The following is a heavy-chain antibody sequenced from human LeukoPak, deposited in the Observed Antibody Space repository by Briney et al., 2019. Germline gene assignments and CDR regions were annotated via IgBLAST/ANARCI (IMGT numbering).Heavy chain of an antibody. D-gene: IGHD3-3*01. V-gene: IGHV4-61*02. CDR3: ARVFRIFGGVNYYYYMDV. J-gene: IGHJ6*03. Sequence: SQTLSLTCTVSSGSISSGSYYWSWIRQPAGKGLEWIGRIYTSGSTNYNPSLKSRVTISVDTSKNQFSLKLSSVTAADTAVYYCARVFRIFGGVNYYYYMDVWGTGTTVTVSS. CDR1: SGSISSGSYY. CDR2: IYTSGST.